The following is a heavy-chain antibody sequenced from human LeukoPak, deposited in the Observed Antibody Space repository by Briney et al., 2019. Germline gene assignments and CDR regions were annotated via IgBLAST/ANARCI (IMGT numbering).Heavy chain of an antibody. CDR2: ISLSGTTI. CDR3: ARVGVGTVTTWDY. CDR1: GFTFSNYE. D-gene: IGHD4-17*01. V-gene: IGHV3-48*03. Sequence: QPGRSLRLPCAASGFTFSNYEMNWVHQAPGKGLDWVSYISLSGTTIYYADSVKGRFTISRDNAKNSLYLQMNSLRAEDTAVYYCARVGVGTVTTWDYWGQGTLVTVSS. J-gene: IGHJ4*02.